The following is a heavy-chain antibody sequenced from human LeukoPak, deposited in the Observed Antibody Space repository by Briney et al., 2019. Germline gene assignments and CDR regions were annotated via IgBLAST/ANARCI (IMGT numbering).Heavy chain of an antibody. CDR3: ARTSITIFGVDAFDI. D-gene: IGHD3-3*01. CDR2: IYTSGST. V-gene: IGHV4-61*02. J-gene: IGHJ3*02. CDR1: GGSISSGSYY. Sequence: PSETLSLTCTVSGGSISSGSYYWSWIRQPAGKGLEWIGRIYTSGSTNYNPSLKSRVTISVDTSKNQFSLKLSSMTAADTAVYYCARTSITIFGVDAFDIWGQGTMVTVSS.